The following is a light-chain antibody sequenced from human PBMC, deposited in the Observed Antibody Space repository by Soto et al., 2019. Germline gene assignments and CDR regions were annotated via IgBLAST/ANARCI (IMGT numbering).Light chain of an antibody. Sequence: EIVLTQSPATLSLSPGERATLSCRASQSVSSYLAWYQQKPGQAPRLLVYDASNRATGIPARFSGSGSGTDFTLTISSLDPEDFAVYYGQQRSNWPVTFGQGTKLESK. CDR1: QSVSSY. CDR3: QQRSNWPVT. J-gene: IGKJ2*01. CDR2: DAS. V-gene: IGKV3-11*01.